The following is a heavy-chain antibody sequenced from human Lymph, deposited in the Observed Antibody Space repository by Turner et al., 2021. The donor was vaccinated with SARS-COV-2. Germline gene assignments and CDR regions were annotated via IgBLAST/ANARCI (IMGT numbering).Heavy chain of an antibody. V-gene: IGHV3-43*02. CDR1: GFNLDDYA. D-gene: IGHD2-15*01. CDR3: AKDPGYCSGGSCYSRTYFDF. Sequence: EVQLVEHGGDVVQPGGSLRLSCAASGFNLDDYAIHWVRQAPGKGLEWVSLISVYGGGTYYADSVKCRFTISRDNSKNSLSLQMNSLRAEDTALYYCAKDPGYCSGGSCYSRTYFDFWGQGTLVTVSA. J-gene: IGHJ4*02. CDR2: ISVYGGGT.